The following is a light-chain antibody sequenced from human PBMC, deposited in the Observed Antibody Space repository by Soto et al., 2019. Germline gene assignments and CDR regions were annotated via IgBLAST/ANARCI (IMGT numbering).Light chain of an antibody. CDR3: LQRSNWQYT. J-gene: IGKJ2*01. CDR2: DTS. V-gene: IGKV3-11*01. Sequence: EIVLTQSPATLSLSPGERATLSCRASQSVSSYSAWYQQKPGQAPRLLIYDTSNRATGIPARFSGSGSGTDFTLTISGLEPEDFAVYYCLQRSNWQYTFGLGTRLEIK. CDR1: QSVSSY.